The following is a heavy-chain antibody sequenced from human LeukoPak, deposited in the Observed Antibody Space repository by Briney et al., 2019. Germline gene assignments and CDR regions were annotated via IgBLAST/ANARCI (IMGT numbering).Heavy chain of an antibody. Sequence: PGGSLRLSCAASGFTFRSYALTWVRQAPGKGLEWVSTINSGGYTSYADSVEGRFTISRDNSKNTLSLQMNSLRAEDTAVYYCAKDHGYGDYVFLGPDFDYWGQGTLVTVSS. CDR3: AKDHGYGDYVFLGPDFDY. V-gene: IGHV3-23*01. J-gene: IGHJ4*02. CDR1: GFTFRSYA. D-gene: IGHD4-17*01. CDR2: INSGGYT.